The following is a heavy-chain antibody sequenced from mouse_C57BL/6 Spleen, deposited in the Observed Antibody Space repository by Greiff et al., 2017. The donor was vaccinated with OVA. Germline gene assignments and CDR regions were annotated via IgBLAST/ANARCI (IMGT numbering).Heavy chain of an antibody. CDR1: GYSFTGYF. V-gene: IGHV1-20*01. Sequence: EVQLVESGPELVKPGDSVKISCKASGYSFTGYFMNWVMQSHGKSLEWIGRINPYNGDTFYNQKFKGKATLTVDKSSSTAHMELRSLTSEDSAVYYCARGTTVVATDYAMDYWGQGTSDTVSS. CDR2: INPYNGDT. CDR3: ARGTTVVATDYAMDY. J-gene: IGHJ4*01. D-gene: IGHD1-1*01.